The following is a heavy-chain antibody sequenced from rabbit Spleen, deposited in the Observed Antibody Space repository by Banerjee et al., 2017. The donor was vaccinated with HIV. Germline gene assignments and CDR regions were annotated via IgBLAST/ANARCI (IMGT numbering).Heavy chain of an antibody. CDR2: IYAGSSAGT. V-gene: IGHV1S40*01. CDR1: GFSFSSGYY. Sequence: QSLEESGGDLVKPGASLTLTCTASGFSFSSGYYMCWVRQAPAKGPEWIACIYAGSSAGTYYASWAKGRFTITRSTSLNTVTLQLNSLTAADTATYFCARGYGTSGWGYYFDLWGPGTLVTVS. J-gene: IGHJ4*01. D-gene: IGHD4-1*01. CDR3: ARGYGTSGWGYYFDL.